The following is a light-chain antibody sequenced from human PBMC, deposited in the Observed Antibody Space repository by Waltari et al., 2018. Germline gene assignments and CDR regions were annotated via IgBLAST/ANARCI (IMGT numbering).Light chain of an antibody. CDR1: QGTLHFNRTSV. J-gene: IGKJ1*01. V-gene: IGKV2-30*02. Sequence: QGTLHFNRTSVVSWFQQWPCQSPRRLFYTVSRQDPGVPDRFSGSGTGTHFTLTIRGVEAECVGLYFCMQGMRWPWTFGQGTRVDMK. CDR2: TVS. CDR3: MQGMRWPWT.